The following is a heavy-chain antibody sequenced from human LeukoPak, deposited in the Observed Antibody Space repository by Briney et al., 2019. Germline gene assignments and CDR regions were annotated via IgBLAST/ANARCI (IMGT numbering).Heavy chain of an antibody. CDR3: ARAGQWLVRSFDY. Sequence: KPSETLSLTCPLYSGSPGVYSWSWIRQPPGRGLEWIGEINHSGSTNYNPSLKSRVTISVDTSKNQFSLKLSSVTAADTAVYYCARAGQWLVRSFDYWGQGTLVTVSS. D-gene: IGHD6-19*01. CDR1: SGSPGVYS. V-gene: IGHV4-34*01. J-gene: IGHJ4*02. CDR2: INHSGST.